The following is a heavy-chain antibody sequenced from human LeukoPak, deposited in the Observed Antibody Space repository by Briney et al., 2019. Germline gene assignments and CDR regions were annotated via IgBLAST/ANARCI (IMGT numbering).Heavy chain of an antibody. CDR3: ARLQLERRSPNYYYYYMDV. CDR1: GYSISSGYY. CDR2: IYHSGST. J-gene: IGHJ6*03. V-gene: IGHV4-38-2*02. Sequence: PSETLSLTCTVSGYSISSGYYWGWIRQPPGKGLEWIGSIYHSGSTYYDPSLKSRVTISVDTSKNQFSLKLSSVTAADTAVYYCARLQLERRSPNYYYYYMDVWGKGTTVTVSS. D-gene: IGHD1-1*01.